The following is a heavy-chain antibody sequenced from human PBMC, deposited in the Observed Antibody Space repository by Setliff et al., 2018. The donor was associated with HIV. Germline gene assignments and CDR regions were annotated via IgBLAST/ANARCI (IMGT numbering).Heavy chain of an antibody. CDR3: ARITGRPYFYWSKSDIGWFDP. V-gene: IGHV4-59*01. Sequence: SETLSLTCIVSGDSFTDNYWTWIRQPPGKGLEWIGYILYRGSTNYHPALRGRVTISVDTSRNQFSLKLNSVTVADTAMYYCARITGRPYFYWSKSDIGWFDPWGQGALVTVSS. D-gene: IGHD3-10*01. CDR2: ILYRGST. J-gene: IGHJ5*02. CDR1: GDSFTDNY.